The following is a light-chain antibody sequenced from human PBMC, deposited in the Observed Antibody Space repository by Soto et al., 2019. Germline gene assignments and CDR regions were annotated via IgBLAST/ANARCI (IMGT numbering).Light chain of an antibody. J-gene: IGKJ1*01. CDR2: GAS. Sequence: EIVMTQSPASLSVSGGETATLSCRASQRVGINLAWYQQKPGQAPRLLIYGASTRATGIPARFSGSGSGTDFTLTISSLQSEDVAVFYCQQYDNWPRTFGQGTKVDIK. CDR3: QQYDNWPRT. CDR1: QRVGIN. V-gene: IGKV3-15*01.